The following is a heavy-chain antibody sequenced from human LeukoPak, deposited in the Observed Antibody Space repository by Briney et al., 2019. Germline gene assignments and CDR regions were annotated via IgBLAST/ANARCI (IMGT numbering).Heavy chain of an antibody. CDR1: GFTFSSNT. J-gene: IGHJ4*02. V-gene: IGHV3-23*01. Sequence: ARTLRLSCAASGFTFSSNTMSWVCQAPGKGLEWVSSISVRGGSTYYADSVKGRFTISRDNSKSTLYLQMNSLRAADTAIYYCAKDRDHSSGWPYYFAYGGQGTLVTVSS. D-gene: IGHD6-19*01. CDR2: ISVRGGST. CDR3: AKDRDHSSGWPYYFAY.